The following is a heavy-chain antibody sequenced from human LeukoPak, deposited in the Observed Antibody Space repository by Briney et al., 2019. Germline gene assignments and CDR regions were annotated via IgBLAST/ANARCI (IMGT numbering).Heavy chain of an antibody. J-gene: IGHJ4*02. CDR2: IYHSGST. CDR1: GGSFSSYY. Sequence: PSETLSLTCAVYGGSFSSYYWTWIRQPPGKGLEWIGEIYHSGSTNYNPSLKSRVTISVDKSKNQFSLKLSSVIAADTAVYYCARRPYSSGWFLDYWGQGTLVTVSS. CDR3: ARRPYSSGWFLDY. D-gene: IGHD6-19*01. V-gene: IGHV4-34*01.